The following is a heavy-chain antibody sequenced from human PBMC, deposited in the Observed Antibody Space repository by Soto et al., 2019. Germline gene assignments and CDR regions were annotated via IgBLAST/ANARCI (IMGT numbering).Heavy chain of an antibody. Sequence: ASVKVSCKASGYRFVDYYIHWVRQAPGQGLEWMGIINPKGGDSRYAQKFQGRVTLTMDTSTSTVYMDLRSLTSEDTAVYYCARVHCGGDCRPGEWFYYYGMDVWGQGTTVTVSS. D-gene: IGHD2-21*01. CDR1: GYRFVDYY. J-gene: IGHJ6*02. V-gene: IGHV1-46*01. CDR2: INPKGGDS. CDR3: ARVHCGGDCRPGEWFYYYGMDV.